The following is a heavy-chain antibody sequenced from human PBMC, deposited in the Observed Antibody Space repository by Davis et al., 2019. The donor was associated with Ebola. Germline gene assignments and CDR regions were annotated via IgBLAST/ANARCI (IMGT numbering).Heavy chain of an antibody. CDR2: IYYSGST. V-gene: IGHV4-61*08. Sequence: SETLSLTCTVSGGSISRGGYYWSWIRQPPGKGLEWIGYIYYSGSTNYNPSLKSRVTISVDTSKNQFSLKLSSVTAADTAVYYCAREPNGDYDAFDIWGQGTMVTVSS. J-gene: IGHJ3*02. CDR3: AREPNGDYDAFDI. CDR1: GGSISRGGYY. D-gene: IGHD4-17*01.